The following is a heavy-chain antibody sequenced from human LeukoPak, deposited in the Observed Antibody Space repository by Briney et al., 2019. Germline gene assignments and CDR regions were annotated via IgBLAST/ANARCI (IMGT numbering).Heavy chain of an antibody. D-gene: IGHD6-13*01. CDR1: GGSISSYY. Sequence: SETLSLTCTVSGGSISSYYWSWIRQPPGKGLEWIGYIYYSGSTNYNPSLKSRVTISVDTSKNQFSLKLSSVTAADTAVYYCARRGRVWEGVRVWGQGTLVTVSS. V-gene: IGHV4-59*08. J-gene: IGHJ4*02. CDR3: ARRGRVWEGVRV. CDR2: IYYSGST.